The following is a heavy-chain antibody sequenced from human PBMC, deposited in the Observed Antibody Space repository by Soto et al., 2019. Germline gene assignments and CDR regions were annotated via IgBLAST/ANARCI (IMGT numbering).Heavy chain of an antibody. V-gene: IGHV4-59*01. D-gene: IGHD3-16*01. CDR3: ARAVMTFGGVHGMDV. CDR1: GGSINSYY. CDR2: ISYSGST. J-gene: IGHJ6*02. Sequence: HVQLQESGPGLVKPSETLSLTCTVSGGSINSYYWNWIRQPPGKALEWIGYISYSGSTNYNPSLKSRLTISVATSRNQCSLKLTSVTAADTAVYYCARAVMTFGGVHGMDVWGQGTTVTVSS.